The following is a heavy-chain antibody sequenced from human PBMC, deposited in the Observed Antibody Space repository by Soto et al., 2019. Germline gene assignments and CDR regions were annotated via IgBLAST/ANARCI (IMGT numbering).Heavy chain of an antibody. CDR2: IYYSGST. CDR1: CGSISSYY. D-gene: IGHD3-10*01. V-gene: IGHV4-59*01. J-gene: IGHJ4*02. CDR3: ARDLFGEYYFDY. Sequence: SETLSLTGTVSCGSISSYYWSWIRQPPGKGLEWIGYIYYSGSTNYNPSLKSRVTISVDTSKNQFSLKLSSVTAADTAVYYCARDLFGEYYFDYWGKGTLVTVSS.